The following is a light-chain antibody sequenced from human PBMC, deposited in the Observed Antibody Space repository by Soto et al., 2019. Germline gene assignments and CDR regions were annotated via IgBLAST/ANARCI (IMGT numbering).Light chain of an antibody. CDR1: QSVSRNY. Sequence: EVVLTQSPGTLSLSPGDRATLSCRASQSVSRNYFAWYQQKPGQTPRLLIFGASNRAADIPARFSASGSGTDFTLTISGLEPDDLAVYYCQQYDFLPLTFGGGTRL. V-gene: IGKV3-20*01. J-gene: IGKJ4*01. CDR2: GAS. CDR3: QQYDFLPLT.